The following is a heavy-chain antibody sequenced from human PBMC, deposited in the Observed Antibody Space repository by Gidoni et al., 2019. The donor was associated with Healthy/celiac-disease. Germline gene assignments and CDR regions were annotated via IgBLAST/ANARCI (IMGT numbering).Heavy chain of an antibody. CDR2: ISSSGSTI. D-gene: IGHD2-21*02. V-gene: IGHV3-48*03. Sequence: EVQLVESGGGLVQPGGSLRLSCAASGFTFSSYEMNWVRQAPGTGLEWVSYISSSGSTIYYADSVKGRFTISRDNAKNSLYLQMNSLRAEDTAVYYCARAGVVTAFDYWGQGTLVTVSS. CDR3: ARAGVVTAFDY. CDR1: GFTFSSYE. J-gene: IGHJ4*02.